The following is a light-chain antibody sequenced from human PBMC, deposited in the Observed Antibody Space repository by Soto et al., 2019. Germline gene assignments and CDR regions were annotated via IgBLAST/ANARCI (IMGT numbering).Light chain of an antibody. Sequence: EIVLTQSPGTLSLSPGERATLSCRASQSVSSSYLAWYQQKPGQAPRLLIYGASCRATGIPDRFSGSGSGTDFTLTISRLEPEDFAVYYCQHYGSSPSTFGQGTRLEIK. CDR3: QHYGSSPST. V-gene: IGKV3-20*01. CDR2: GAS. CDR1: QSVSSSY. J-gene: IGKJ5*01.